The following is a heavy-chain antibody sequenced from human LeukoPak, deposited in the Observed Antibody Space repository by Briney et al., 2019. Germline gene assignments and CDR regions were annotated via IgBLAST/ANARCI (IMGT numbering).Heavy chain of an antibody. CDR1: GFTFDDYA. CDR2: ISWNSGSI. V-gene: IGHV3-9*01. Sequence: GGSLRLSCAASGFTFDDYAMHWVRQAPGKGLEWVSGISWNSGSIGYADSVKGRFTISRDNAKNSLYLQMNSLRAEDTALYYCANSPYYDFWSGYYFYMDVWGKGTTVTVSS. D-gene: IGHD3-3*01. CDR3: ANSPYYDFWSGYYFYMDV. J-gene: IGHJ6*03.